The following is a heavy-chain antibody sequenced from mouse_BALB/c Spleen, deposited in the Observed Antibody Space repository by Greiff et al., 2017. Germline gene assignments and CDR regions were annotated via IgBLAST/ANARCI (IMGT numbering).Heavy chain of an antibody. J-gene: IGHJ4*01. Sequence: VQLQQSGTVLARPGASVKMSCKASGYTFTSYWMHWVKQRPGQGLEWIGAIYPGNSDTSYNQKFKGKAKLTAVTSTSTAYMELSSLTNEDSAVYYCTRYDGYSLYYAMDYWGQGTSVTVSS. CDR2: IYPGNSDT. V-gene: IGHV1-5*01. CDR3: TRYDGYSLYYAMDY. D-gene: IGHD2-3*01. CDR1: GYTFTSYW.